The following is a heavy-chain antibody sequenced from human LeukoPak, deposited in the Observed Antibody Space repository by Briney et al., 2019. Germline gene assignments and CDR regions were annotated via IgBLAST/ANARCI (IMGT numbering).Heavy chain of an antibody. CDR1: GFTFSNYW. J-gene: IGHJ4*02. CDR2: IKSDGTGI. D-gene: IGHD3-3*01. Sequence: GGSLTLSCTTSGFTFSNYWMYWVRQAPGKGLMWVSRIKSDGTGITYTDSVEGRFTISRDNAKNTLYLQMNSLRDEDTAVYYCVRGQTIDYWGQGTLVTASS. CDR3: VRGQTIDY. V-gene: IGHV3-74*01.